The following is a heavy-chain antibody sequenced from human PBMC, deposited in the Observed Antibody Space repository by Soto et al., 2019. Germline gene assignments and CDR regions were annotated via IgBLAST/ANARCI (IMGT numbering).Heavy chain of an antibody. Sequence: GGSLRLSCAASGFTVSSNYMSWVRQAPGKGLEWVSVIYSGGSTYYADSVKGRFTISRDNSKNTLYLQMNSLRAEDTAVYYCARAITRDSSAAGSGQHWGQGTLVTVSS. J-gene: IGHJ1*01. CDR2: IYSGGST. D-gene: IGHD6-13*01. CDR1: GFTVSSNY. V-gene: IGHV3-53*01. CDR3: ARAITRDSSAAGSGQH.